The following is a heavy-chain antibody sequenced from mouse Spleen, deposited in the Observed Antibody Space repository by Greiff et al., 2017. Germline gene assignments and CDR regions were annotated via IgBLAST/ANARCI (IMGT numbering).Heavy chain of an antibody. J-gene: IGHJ2*01. CDR2: ISYDGSN. Sequence: EVKLVESGPGLVKPSQSLSLTCSVTGYSITSGYYWNWIRQFPGNKLEWMGYISYDGSNNYNPSLKNRISITRDTSKNQFFLKLNSVTTEDTATYYCARGRGGYFDYWGQGTTLTVSS. CDR3: ARGRGGYFDY. V-gene: IGHV3-6*01. CDR1: GYSITSGYY.